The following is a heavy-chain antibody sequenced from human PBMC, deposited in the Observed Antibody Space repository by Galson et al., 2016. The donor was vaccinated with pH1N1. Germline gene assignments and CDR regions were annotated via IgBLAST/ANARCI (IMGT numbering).Heavy chain of an antibody. CDR3: AHREYGDFVGSFDH. J-gene: IGHJ4*02. CDR2: IFWNDDR. V-gene: IGHV2-5*01. D-gene: IGHD4-17*01. Sequence: PALVKPPQTLRLTCTLSGFSLSTSAVGVGWIRQPPGKALEWLALIFWNDDRYYRPSLKNRLTITKGTSETLVVLTMTNMDPVDTATYYCAHREYGDFVGSFDHWGQGALVTVSS. CDR1: GFSLSTSAVG.